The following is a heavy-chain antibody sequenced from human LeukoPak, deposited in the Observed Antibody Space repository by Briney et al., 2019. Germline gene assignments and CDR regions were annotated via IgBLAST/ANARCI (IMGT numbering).Heavy chain of an antibody. Sequence: SETLSLTCTVSGGSISSSSYYWSWIRQPPGKGLEWIGEINHSGSTNYNPSLKSRVTISVDTSKNQFSLKLSSVTAADTAVYYCARLLMVRGPLYYYYYGMDVWGQGTTVTVSS. V-gene: IGHV4-39*07. CDR2: INHSGST. CDR1: GGSISSSSYY. J-gene: IGHJ6*02. CDR3: ARLLMVRGPLYYYYYGMDV. D-gene: IGHD3-10*01.